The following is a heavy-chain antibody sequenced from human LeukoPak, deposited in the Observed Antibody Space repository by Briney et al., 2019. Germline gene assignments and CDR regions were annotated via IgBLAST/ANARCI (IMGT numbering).Heavy chain of an antibody. Sequence: GGSLRLSCAASGFTFSSYAMHWVRQAPGKGLEYVSAISSNGGSTYYANSVKGRFTISRDNSKNTPYLQMGSLRAEDMAMYYCARYEHYYYYMDVWGKGTTVTVSS. V-gene: IGHV3-64*01. D-gene: IGHD2-8*01. CDR2: ISSNGGST. CDR3: ARYEHYYYYMDV. CDR1: GFTFSSYA. J-gene: IGHJ6*03.